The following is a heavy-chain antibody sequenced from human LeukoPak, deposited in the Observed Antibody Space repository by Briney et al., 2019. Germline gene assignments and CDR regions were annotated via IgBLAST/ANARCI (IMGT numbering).Heavy chain of an antibody. V-gene: IGHV3-21*01. Sequence: GGSLRLSCAASGFTFSSNTMNWVRQAPGKGLEWVSSISSSTIYIYYADSLKGRFTISRDDAKNFLYLQMNSLRAEDTAVYYCAGGSSGWYSVAYWGQGTLVTVSS. CDR1: GFTFSSNT. CDR2: ISSSTIYI. CDR3: AGGSSGWYSVAY. J-gene: IGHJ4*02. D-gene: IGHD6-19*01.